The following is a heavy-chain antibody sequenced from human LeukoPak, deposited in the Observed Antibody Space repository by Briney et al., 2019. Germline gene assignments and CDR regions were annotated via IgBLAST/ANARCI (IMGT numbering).Heavy chain of an antibody. CDR1: RSTFSSYA. CDR2: ISGSGVTT. Sequence: GGSLRLSCAASRSTFSSYAMSWVRQAPGKGLEWVSAISGSGVTTYYADSVKGRFTISRDTSKNTLYLQMNSLRAEDTAVYYCAKVADYDFWSGYYKPPENYYYYYMDVWGKGTTVTVSS. J-gene: IGHJ6*03. CDR3: AKVADYDFWSGYYKPPENYYYYYMDV. V-gene: IGHV3-23*01. D-gene: IGHD3-3*01.